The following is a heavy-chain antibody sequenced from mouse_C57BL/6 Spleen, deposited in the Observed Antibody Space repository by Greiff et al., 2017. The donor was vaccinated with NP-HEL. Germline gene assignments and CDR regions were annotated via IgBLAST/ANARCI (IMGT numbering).Heavy chain of an antibody. J-gene: IGHJ2*01. V-gene: IGHV5-16*01. CDR2: INYDGSST. D-gene: IGHD2-3*01. CDR3: ARDRDDGYYFDY. Sequence: DVQLVESEGGLVQPGSSMKLSCTASGFTFSDYYMAWVRQVPEKGLEWVANINYDGSSTYYLDSLKNRFIISRDNAKNILYLQMSSLKSEDTATYYCARDRDDGYYFDYWGQGTTLTVSS. CDR1: GFTFSDYY.